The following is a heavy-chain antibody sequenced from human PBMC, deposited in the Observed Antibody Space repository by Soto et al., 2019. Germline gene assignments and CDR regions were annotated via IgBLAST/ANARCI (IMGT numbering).Heavy chain of an antibody. CDR3: ASRGITGTKGPIFR. Sequence: QVQLVESGGGLVKPGGSLRLSRAASGFTFNGYHIKLIRQAPRKGLELDSYLSSSGSTIYYADSVKGRFTISRDNAQNSLYLQMNSLRAEDTAVYYCASRGITGTKGPIFRWGQGTLVTVSS. D-gene: IGHD1-20*01. J-gene: IGHJ4*02. CDR2: LSSSGSTI. V-gene: IGHV3-11*01. CDR1: GFTFNGYH.